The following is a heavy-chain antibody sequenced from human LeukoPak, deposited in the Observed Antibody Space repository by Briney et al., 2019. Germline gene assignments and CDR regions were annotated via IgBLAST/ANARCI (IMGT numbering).Heavy chain of an antibody. Sequence: SETLSLTCTVSGCSISSYYWSWIRQPPGKGLEWIGYIYYSGSTNYNPSLKSRVTISVDTSKNQFSLKLSSVTAADTAVYYCARQMTTVTSYYYYYGLDVWGQGTTVTVSS. J-gene: IGHJ6*02. CDR3: ARQMTTVTSYYYYYGLDV. D-gene: IGHD4-17*01. V-gene: IGHV4-59*08. CDR2: IYYSGST. CDR1: GCSISSYY.